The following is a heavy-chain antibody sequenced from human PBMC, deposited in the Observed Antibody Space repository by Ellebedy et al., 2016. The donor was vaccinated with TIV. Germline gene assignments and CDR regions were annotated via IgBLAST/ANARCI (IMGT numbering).Heavy chain of an antibody. Sequence: ASVKVSXKASGYTFTSYGISWVRQAPGQGLEWMGWISAYNGNTNYAQKLQGRVTMTTDTSTSTAYMELRSLRSDDTAVYYCARVTYVDFWSGYRYYYYYMDVWGKGTTVTVSS. CDR3: ARVTYVDFWSGYRYYYYYMDV. J-gene: IGHJ6*03. V-gene: IGHV1-18*01. D-gene: IGHD3-3*01. CDR2: ISAYNGNT. CDR1: GYTFTSYG.